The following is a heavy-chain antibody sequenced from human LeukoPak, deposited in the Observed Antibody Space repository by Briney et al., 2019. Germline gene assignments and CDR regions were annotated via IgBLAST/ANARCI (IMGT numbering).Heavy chain of an antibody. D-gene: IGHD3-10*01. J-gene: IGHJ4*02. CDR2: ISGSGDNT. Sequence: GGSLRLSCAASGFTFSSYAMSWVRQVPGKGLEWVSVISGSGDNTYYADSVKGRFTISRDNSKNMLYLQMNSLRAEDTAVYYCAKGKYGTSVIDDYWGQGPLVTVSS. CDR3: AKGKYGTSVIDDY. CDR1: GFTFSSYA. V-gene: IGHV3-23*01.